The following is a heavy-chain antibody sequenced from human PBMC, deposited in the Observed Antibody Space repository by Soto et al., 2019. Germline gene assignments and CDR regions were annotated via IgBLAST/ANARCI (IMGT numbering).Heavy chain of an antibody. CDR1: GGYISSYY. CDR3: ARHSFGGYDSPFDY. CDR2: IYYSGST. Sequence: PSETLSLTCTVSGGYISSYYWSWIRQQPGKGLEWIGYIYYSGSTNYNPSLKSRVTISVDTSKNQFSLKLSSVTAADTAVYYCARHSFGGYDSPFDYWGQGTLVTVSS. J-gene: IGHJ4*02. D-gene: IGHD5-12*01. V-gene: IGHV4-59*08.